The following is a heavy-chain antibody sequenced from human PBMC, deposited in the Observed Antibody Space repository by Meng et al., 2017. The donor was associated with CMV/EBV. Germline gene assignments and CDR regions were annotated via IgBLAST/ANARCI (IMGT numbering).Heavy chain of an antibody. Sequence: GESLKISCAASGFTFSSYAMHWVRQAPGKGLEWVAVISYDGSNKYYADSVKGRFTISRDNSKNTLYLQLNSLRAEDTAVYYCAKGEDDSSSWFGLFDYWGQGTPVTVSS. D-gene: IGHD6-6*01. CDR1: GFTFSSYA. CDR3: AKGEDDSSSWFGLFDY. CDR2: ISYDGSNK. V-gene: IGHV3-30-3*01. J-gene: IGHJ4*02.